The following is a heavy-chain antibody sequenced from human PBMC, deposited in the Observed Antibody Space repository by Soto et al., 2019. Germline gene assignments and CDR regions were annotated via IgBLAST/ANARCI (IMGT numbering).Heavy chain of an antibody. V-gene: IGHV4-39*01. CDR2: ISYIGDT. D-gene: IGHD1-26*01. CDR3: ATVGGSYLAIPSGY. CDR1: GYSISTNNYY. Sequence: QLQLQESGPGLVKPSETLSLTCTVSGYSISTNNYYWGWIRQPPGKGLEWIGSISYIGDTYYNPSLRGRVTISVDTYKNQFSLRLSSVTAADTAVYYCATVGGSYLAIPSGYWGQGPLVTVSS. J-gene: IGHJ4*02.